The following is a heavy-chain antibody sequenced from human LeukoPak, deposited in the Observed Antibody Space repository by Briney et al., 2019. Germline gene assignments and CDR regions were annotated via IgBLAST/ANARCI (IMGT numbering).Heavy chain of an antibody. J-gene: IGHJ3*02. CDR2: IYYSGST. CDR1: GGSISSGGYY. Sequence: PSQTLSLTCTVSGGSISSGGYYWSWIRQPPGKGLEWIGYIYYSGSTYYNPSLKSRVTISVDTSKNQFSLKLSSVTAADTAVYYCARDQSPYYDSSNDAFDIWGQGTMVTVSS. CDR3: ARDQSPYYDSSNDAFDI. V-gene: IGHV4-30-4*08. D-gene: IGHD3-22*01.